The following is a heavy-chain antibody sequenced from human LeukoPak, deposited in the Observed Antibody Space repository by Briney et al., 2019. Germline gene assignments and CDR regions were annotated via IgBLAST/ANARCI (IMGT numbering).Heavy chain of an antibody. V-gene: IGHV3-74*01. CDR3: ATLISGWSLY. J-gene: IGHJ4*02. CDR1: GFTFNNYW. CDR2: INADGSTT. D-gene: IGHD6-19*01. Sequence: PGGSLRLSCAASGFTFNNYWMHWVRQAPGKGLVWVSRINADGSTTSYADSVRGRFTISRDNAKNTLYLQMNSLRAEDTAVYYCATLISGWSLYWGQGTLVTVSS.